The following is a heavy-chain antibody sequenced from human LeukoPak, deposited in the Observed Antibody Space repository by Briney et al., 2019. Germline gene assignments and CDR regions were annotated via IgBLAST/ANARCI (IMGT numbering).Heavy chain of an antibody. V-gene: IGHV3-23*01. J-gene: IGHJ4*02. CDR2: ISASGSGT. Sequence: GGSLRLSCAASGFTFSSYDMRWVRQAPGEGLYWVSGISASGSGTYYADSLKGRFTISRDNSKNTLYLQMDNLRVEDTAVYYCAKDAAGPEYWGQGTLVTVST. CDR3: AKDAAGPEY. D-gene: IGHD6-13*01. CDR1: GFTFSSYD.